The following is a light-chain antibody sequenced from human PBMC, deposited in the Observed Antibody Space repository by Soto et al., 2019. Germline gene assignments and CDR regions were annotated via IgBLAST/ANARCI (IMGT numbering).Light chain of an antibody. CDR3: QPYNNWPRT. CDR2: GAS. CDR1: QSVTSN. J-gene: IGKJ1*01. Sequence: EIVMTQSPATLSVSPGERATLPCRASQSVTSNLAWYQQTPGQAPRLLIYGASTRATGIPARFSGSGSGTEFTLTISSLQSEDFAVYYCQPYNNWPRTFGQGTKVEIK. V-gene: IGKV3-15*01.